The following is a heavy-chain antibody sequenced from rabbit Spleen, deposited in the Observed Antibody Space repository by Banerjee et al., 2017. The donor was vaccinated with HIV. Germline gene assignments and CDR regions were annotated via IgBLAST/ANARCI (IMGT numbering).Heavy chain of an antibody. D-gene: IGHD8-1*01. Sequence: QEQLEESGGGLVKPEGSLTLTCKASGVSFSDKDVMCWVRQAPGKGLEWIACINTATGKAVYASWAKGRFTISKTSSTTVTLQMTSLTAADTATYFCARDAGTSFSTYGMDLWGPGTLVTVS. CDR1: GVSFSDKDV. CDR3: ARDAGTSFSTYGMDL. J-gene: IGHJ6*01. V-gene: IGHV1S45*01. CDR2: INTATGKA.